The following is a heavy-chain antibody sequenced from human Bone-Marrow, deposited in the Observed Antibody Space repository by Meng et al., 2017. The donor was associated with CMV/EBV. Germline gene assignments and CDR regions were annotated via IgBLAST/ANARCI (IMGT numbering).Heavy chain of an antibody. J-gene: IGHJ4*02. V-gene: IGHV3-30*04. CDR3: ARESLELQGAVDF. CDR2: ASPYGRGK. CDR1: GFTFRTSP. Sequence: VQLVHLGGGLVVPGRSNELSCASSGFTFRTSPMQWVLQASGKGLEWVTVASPYGRGKYYADSVKGRFTISRDNSKNMLDLQMNSMTTEDTAVYYCARESLELQGAVDFWGQGTLVTVSS. D-gene: IGHD1-7*01.